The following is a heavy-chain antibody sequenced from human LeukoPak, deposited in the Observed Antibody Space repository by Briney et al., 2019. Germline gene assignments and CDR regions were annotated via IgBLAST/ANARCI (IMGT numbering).Heavy chain of an antibody. CDR3: ARHMYDRSGRPFDY. CDR2: LYYGGST. D-gene: IGHD3-22*01. Sequence: SETLSLTCTVSDTSISSSSDYWDWIRQPPGEGLEWIGSLYYGGSTYYSPSLKSRVTISVDTSKNQFSLKLSSVTAADTAVYYCARHMYDRSGRPFDYWGQGTLVTVSS. J-gene: IGHJ4*02. CDR1: DTSISSSSDY. V-gene: IGHV4-39*01.